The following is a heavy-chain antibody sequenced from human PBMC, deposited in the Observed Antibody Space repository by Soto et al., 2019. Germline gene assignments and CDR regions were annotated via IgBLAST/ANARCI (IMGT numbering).Heavy chain of an antibody. Sequence: SETLSRTCAVYCASLSDNYCNCLRQPPWKGLEWIGEINHSGNTNYTPSLRSRVTISIDTHKNQLSLNLRSVSAADTAVYYCARGRGQFEAWAQGTSVTVSS. J-gene: IGHJ5*02. CDR2: INHSGNT. CDR1: CASLSDNY. CDR3: ARGRGQFEA. V-gene: IGHV4-34*01.